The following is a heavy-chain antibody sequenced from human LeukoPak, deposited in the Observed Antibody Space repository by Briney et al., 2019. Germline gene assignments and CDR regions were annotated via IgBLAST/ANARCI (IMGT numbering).Heavy chain of an antibody. CDR3: TREKGYRYGFNHYYYMDV. D-gene: IGHD5-18*01. V-gene: IGHV3-30*04. J-gene: IGHJ6*03. CDR2: ISFDGTNK. Sequence: PGGSLRLSCAASGFAFSTYPMHWVRQAPGTGLEWVTVISFDGTNKYYGDSVKGRFTVSRDNSNNTLFLQMNSLRAEDTAVYYCTREKGYRYGFNHYYYMDVWGKGTTVTVSS. CDR1: GFAFSTYP.